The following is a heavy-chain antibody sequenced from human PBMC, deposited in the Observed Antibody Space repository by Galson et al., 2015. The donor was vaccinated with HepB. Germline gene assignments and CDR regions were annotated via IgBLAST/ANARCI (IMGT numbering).Heavy chain of an antibody. Sequence: LSLTCAVYGGSFSDYYWTWIRQPPGKGLEWIGEINHTGNTNYNPTLKSRVTISVDTSKKQFSLKLSSVTAADTAVYYCVRGASTPYCSSTSCYLWFDPWGHGTLVTVSS. V-gene: IGHV4-34*01. D-gene: IGHD2-2*01. CDR2: INHTGNT. CDR1: GGSFSDYY. J-gene: IGHJ5*02. CDR3: VRGASTPYCSSTSCYLWFDP.